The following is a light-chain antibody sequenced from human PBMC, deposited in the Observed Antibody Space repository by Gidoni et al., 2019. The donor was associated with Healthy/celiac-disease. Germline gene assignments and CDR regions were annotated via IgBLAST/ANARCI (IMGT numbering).Light chain of an antibody. CDR1: QGMSSY. V-gene: IGKV1-9*01. J-gene: IGKJ3*01. CDR2: AAS. CDR3: HQLFT. Sequence: DIQLTQSPAFLSASVGDRVTITCWARQGMSSYLAWYQQKPGKASKLLIYAASTLQSGVPSRFSGSGSGTEFTLSILCLQPEYFATYYCHQLFTFGPGTKVDIK.